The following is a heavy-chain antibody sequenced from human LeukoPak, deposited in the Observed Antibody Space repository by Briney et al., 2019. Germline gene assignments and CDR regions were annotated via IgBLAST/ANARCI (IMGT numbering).Heavy chain of an antibody. D-gene: IGHD1-20*01. V-gene: IGHV3-23*01. CDR3: AKKMSITAASQVDY. J-gene: IGHJ4*02. CDR1: GFTFSSYS. CDR2: ISSSGGST. Sequence: GGSLRLSCAASGFTFSSYSMSWVRQAPGKGLEWVSAISSSGGSTDYTDSVKGRFTISRDNSKNTLYLQMNSLRAENTAVYYCAKKMSITAASQVDYWGQGTLVTVSS.